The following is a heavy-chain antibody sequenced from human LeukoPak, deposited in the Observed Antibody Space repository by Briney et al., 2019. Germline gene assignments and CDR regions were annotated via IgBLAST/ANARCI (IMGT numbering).Heavy chain of an antibody. CDR3: ASRGGDGEDDY. D-gene: IGHD3-10*01. CDR2: IYYSGST. Sequence: SETLSLNCTVSGGSISSSSYYWGWIRQPPGKGLEWIGSIYYSGSTYYNPSLKSRVTISVDTSKNQFSLKLSSVTAADTAVYYCASRGGDGEDDYWGQGTLVTVSS. J-gene: IGHJ4*02. CDR1: GGSISSSSYY. V-gene: IGHV4-39*01.